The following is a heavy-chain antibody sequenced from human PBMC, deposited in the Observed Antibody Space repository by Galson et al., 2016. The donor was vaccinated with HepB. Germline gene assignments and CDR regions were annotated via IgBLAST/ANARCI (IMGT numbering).Heavy chain of an antibody. Sequence: SLRLSCAASGFTFSSYWMHWVRQAPGKGPEWLAIITYHGRNQFYADSVKDRFTISRDDSRNSVYLQMDSLREEDTAVYYCGKWDWNDPADWGQGTLVSVSS. V-gene: IGHV3-30*03. CDR2: ITYHGRNQ. CDR1: GFTFSSYW. CDR3: GKWDWNDPAD. D-gene: IGHD1-1*01. J-gene: IGHJ4*02.